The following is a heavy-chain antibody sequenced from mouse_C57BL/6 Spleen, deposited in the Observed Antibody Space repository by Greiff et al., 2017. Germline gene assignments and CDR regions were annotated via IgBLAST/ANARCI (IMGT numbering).Heavy chain of an antibody. J-gene: IGHJ2*01. D-gene: IGHD2-2*01. V-gene: IGHV1-61*01. CDR3: ARSGLYYYFDY. CDR2: IYPSDSET. CDR1: GYTFTSYW. Sequence: QVQLQQPGAELVRPGSSVKLSCKASGYTFTSYWMDWVKQRPGQGLEWIGNIYPSDSETPYNQKFKDKATLTVDKSSSTAYMQLSSLTSEDSAVYYCARSGLYYYFDYWGQGTTLTVSS.